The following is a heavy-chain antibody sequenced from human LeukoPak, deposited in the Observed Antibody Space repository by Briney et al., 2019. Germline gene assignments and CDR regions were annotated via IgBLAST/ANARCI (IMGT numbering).Heavy chain of an antibody. V-gene: IGHV3-33*01. CDR1: GFTFSSYG. CDR2: IWYDGSNK. Sequence: GRSLRLSCAASGFTFSSYGMHWVRQAPGKGLEWVAVIWYDGSNKYYADSVKGRFTISRDNSKNTLYLQMNSLRAEDTAVYYCALGGGGDWRVDYWGQGTLVTVSS. D-gene: IGHD2-21*02. CDR3: ALGGGGDWRVDY. J-gene: IGHJ4*02.